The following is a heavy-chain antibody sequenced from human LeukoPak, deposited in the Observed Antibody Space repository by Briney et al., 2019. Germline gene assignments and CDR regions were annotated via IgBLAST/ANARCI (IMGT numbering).Heavy chain of an antibody. CDR1: GFTFSSYS. Sequence: GGSLRLSCAASGFTFSSYSMNWVRQAPGKGLEWVSSISSSGHYTYYADSVKGRFTISRDNAKNSLFLQMNSLRAEDMAVYYCARNPYYYDTSGHFDYWGQGTLVTVSS. J-gene: IGHJ4*02. D-gene: IGHD3-22*01. CDR2: ISSSGHYT. CDR3: ARNPYYYDTSGHFDY. V-gene: IGHV3-21*01.